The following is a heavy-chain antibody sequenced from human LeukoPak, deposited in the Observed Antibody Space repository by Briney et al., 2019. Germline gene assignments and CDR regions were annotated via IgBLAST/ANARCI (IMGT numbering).Heavy chain of an antibody. J-gene: IGHJ6*02. V-gene: IGHV3-23*01. CDR3: ARDHRQDYYYGMDV. CDR2: ISGSGGST. CDR1: GFTFSSYA. Sequence: GGSLRLSCAASGFTFSSYAMSWVRQAPGKGLEWVSAISGSGGSTYYADSVKGRFTISRDNAKNSLYLQMNSLRAEDTAVYYCARDHRQDYYYGMDVWGQGTTVTVSS.